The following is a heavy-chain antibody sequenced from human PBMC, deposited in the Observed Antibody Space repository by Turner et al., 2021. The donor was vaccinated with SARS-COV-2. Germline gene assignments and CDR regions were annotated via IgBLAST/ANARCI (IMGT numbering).Heavy chain of an antibody. CDR2: FDPEDGET. D-gene: IGHD6-19*01. V-gene: IGHV1-24*01. CDR3: ATGVAVAGTPSKYYYYYGMDV. J-gene: IGHJ6*02. CDR1: GYPLTELS. Sequence: QFQLVQSGAEVKKPGASVKVSCKVSGYPLTELSMHWVRQAPGKGLEWMGGFDPEDGETIYEQKFQGRVTMTEDTSTDTAYMELSSLRSEDTAVYYCATGVAVAGTPSKYYYYYGMDVWGQGTTVTVSS.